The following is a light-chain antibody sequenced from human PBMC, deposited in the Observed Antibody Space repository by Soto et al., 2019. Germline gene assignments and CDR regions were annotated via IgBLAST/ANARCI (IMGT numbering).Light chain of an antibody. J-gene: IGKJ4*01. CDR2: GAS. CDR1: QSVSSSY. CDR3: QQYGSSPELT. Sequence: IGLTQSPGTLSLSPGERATLSARALQSVSSSYLSWYQHKPGQARRHLIYGASSRATGIPDRFSGSGSGTDFTLTISRLEPEDFGVYYCQQYGSSPELTFGGGTKVEIK. V-gene: IGKV3-20*01.